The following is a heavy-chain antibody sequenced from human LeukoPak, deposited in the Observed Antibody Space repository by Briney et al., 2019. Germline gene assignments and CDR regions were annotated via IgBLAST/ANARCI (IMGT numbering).Heavy chain of an antibody. CDR2: INPNSGGT. D-gene: IGHD3-3*01. CDR1: GYTFTGYY. Sequence: ASVKVSCKASGYTFTGYYMHWVRQAPGRGLEWMGRINPNSGGTNYAQKFQGRVTMTRDTSISTAYMELSRLRSDDTAVYYCATVFGNGEYYDFWSGYLYWGQGTLVTVS. CDR3: ATVFGNGEYYDFWSGYLY. V-gene: IGHV1-2*06. J-gene: IGHJ4*02.